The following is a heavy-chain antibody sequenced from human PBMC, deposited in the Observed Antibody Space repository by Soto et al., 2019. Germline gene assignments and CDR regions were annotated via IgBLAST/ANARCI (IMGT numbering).Heavy chain of an antibody. V-gene: IGHV4-39*01. J-gene: IGHJ4*02. CDR3: ARGADYMWGSNRNYYFDH. D-gene: IGHD3-16*02. Sequence: QLPESGPGLVKPSETLALTCTVSGDSISSSTYYCGWIRQPPGKGLEWLGSIYYDGSTYYNPSRASRVTVPVDMSKNQFSLKLSSVTAADTAVYYCARGADYMWGSNRNYYFDHWGQGTLATVSS. CDR2: IYYDGST. CDR1: GDSISSSTYY.